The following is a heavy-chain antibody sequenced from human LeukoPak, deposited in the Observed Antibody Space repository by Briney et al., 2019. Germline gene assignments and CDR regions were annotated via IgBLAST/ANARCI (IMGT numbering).Heavy chain of an antibody. V-gene: IGHV3-53*01. CDR1: GFTVSSNY. CDR2: IYSGGST. D-gene: IGHD3-10*01. CDR3: ARGSNYYGSGSYYRPFDY. J-gene: IGHJ4*02. Sequence: GGSLRLSRAASGFTVSSNYMSWVRQAPGKGVEWVSVIYSGGSTYYADSVKGRFTISRDNSKNTLYLQMNSLRAEDTAVYYCARGSNYYGSGSYYRPFDYWGQGTLVTVSS.